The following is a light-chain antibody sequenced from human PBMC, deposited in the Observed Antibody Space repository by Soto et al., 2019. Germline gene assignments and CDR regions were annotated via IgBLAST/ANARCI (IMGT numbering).Light chain of an antibody. CDR2: DAS. CDR1: QSISNW. J-gene: IGKJ1*01. V-gene: IGKV1-5*01. Sequence: DIQMTQSPSTLSASVGDRVTITCRASQSISNWLAWYQQKPGKAPKFLIYDASTLESGVPSRFSGSGFGTEFSLTISSLQPDDFATYYCQQSYSTPRTFGQGTKVDIK. CDR3: QQSYSTPRT.